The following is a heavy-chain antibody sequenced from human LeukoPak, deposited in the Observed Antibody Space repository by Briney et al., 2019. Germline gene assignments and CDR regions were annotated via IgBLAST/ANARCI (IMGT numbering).Heavy chain of an antibody. V-gene: IGHV4-59*08. CDR3: VRHLSAGRPAFDI. CDR1: GGSISSYY. D-gene: IGHD2-15*01. Sequence: PSETLSLTCTVSGGSISSYYWSWIRQPPGKGLEWIGYIYYSGSTNYNPSLKSRVTISVDTSNNKFSLKLTSLTAADMAVYYCVRHLSAGRPAFDIWGQGTMVTVSS. CDR2: IYYSGST. J-gene: IGHJ3*02.